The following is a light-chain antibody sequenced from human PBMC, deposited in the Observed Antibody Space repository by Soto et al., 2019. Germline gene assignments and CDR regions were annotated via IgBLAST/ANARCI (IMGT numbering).Light chain of an antibody. J-gene: IGKJ1*01. V-gene: IGKV3-11*01. CDR1: QPVSSY. Sequence: ETVLTQSPATLSLSPGERATLSCRASQPVSSYLAWYQHKPGQAPRLLIYDASNRATGIPARFSGSGSGTDFTLTISSLEPEDFAVYYCQQYADWPRTFGQGPKVEIK. CDR3: QQYADWPRT. CDR2: DAS.